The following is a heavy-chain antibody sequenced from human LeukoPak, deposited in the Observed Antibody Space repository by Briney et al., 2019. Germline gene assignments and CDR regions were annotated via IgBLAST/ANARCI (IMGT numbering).Heavy chain of an antibody. CDR2: IIPILGIA. D-gene: IGHD5-24*01. CDR3: ASHRDGYNLLFDY. V-gene: IGHV1-69*04. J-gene: IGHJ4*02. Sequence: SVKVSCKASGGTFSSYAISWVRQAPRQGLEWMGMIIPILGIANYAQTFQGRVTITADKSTSTAYMELSSLRSEDTAVYYFASHRDGYNLLFDYWGQGTLVTVSS. CDR1: GGTFSSYA.